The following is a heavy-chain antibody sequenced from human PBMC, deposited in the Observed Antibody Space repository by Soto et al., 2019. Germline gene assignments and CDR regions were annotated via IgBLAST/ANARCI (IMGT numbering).Heavy chain of an antibody. D-gene: IGHD2-15*01. CDR1: GGTFSSYT. J-gene: IGHJ1*01. CDR3: ARGGYCSGGSCYTAPWDFQH. CDR2: IIPILGIA. V-gene: IGHV1-69*02. Sequence: ASVKVSCKASGGTFSSYTISWVRQAPGQGLEWMGRIIPILGIANYAQKFQGRVTMTADNSTSTAYMELSSLRSEDTAVYYCARGGYCSGGSCYTAPWDFQHWAQGTLVTVPS.